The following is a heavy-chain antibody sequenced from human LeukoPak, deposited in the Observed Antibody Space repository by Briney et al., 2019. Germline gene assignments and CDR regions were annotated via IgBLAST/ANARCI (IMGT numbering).Heavy chain of an antibody. CDR1: GGSISSNSYY. V-gene: IGHV4-39*01. Sequence: PSETLSLTCAVSGGSISSNSYYWGWIRQPPGKGLEWIGSIYYSGSTYYNPSLKSRVTISVDTSKNQFSLKLSSVTAADTAVYYCARQFITPRTTETRKVVGWFDPWGQGTLVTVSS. D-gene: IGHD1-14*01. J-gene: IGHJ5*02. CDR3: ARQFITPRTTETRKVVGWFDP. CDR2: IYYSGST.